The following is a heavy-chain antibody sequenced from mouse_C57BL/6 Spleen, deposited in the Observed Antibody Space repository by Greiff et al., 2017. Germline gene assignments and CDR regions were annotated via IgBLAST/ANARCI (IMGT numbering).Heavy chain of an antibody. J-gene: IGHJ2*01. D-gene: IGHD2-4*01. Sequence: QVQLQQPGAELVRPGSSVKLSCKASGYTFTSYWMDWVKQRPGQGLEWIGNIYPSDSETPYNQKFKDKATLTVDKSSSTAYMQLSSLTSEDSAVYYCARRMGLRGYFDYWGQGTTLTVSS. CDR1: GYTFTSYW. CDR3: ARRMGLRGYFDY. CDR2: IYPSDSET. V-gene: IGHV1-61*01.